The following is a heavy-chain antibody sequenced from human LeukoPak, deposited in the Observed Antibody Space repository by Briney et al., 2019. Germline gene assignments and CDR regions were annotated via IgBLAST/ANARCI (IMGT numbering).Heavy chain of an antibody. CDR1: GFPFSSYW. D-gene: IGHD1-26*01. CDR3: VRDGVGAPPFDY. Sequence: GGSLRLSCAASGFPFSSYWMHWVRQAPGKGLLWVARINGDGSITAYADSVKGRFTISRDNAKNTLLLQMNSLRAEDTAVYYCVRDGVGAPPFDYWGQGVLVTVSS. V-gene: IGHV3-74*01. J-gene: IGHJ4*02. CDR2: INGDGSIT.